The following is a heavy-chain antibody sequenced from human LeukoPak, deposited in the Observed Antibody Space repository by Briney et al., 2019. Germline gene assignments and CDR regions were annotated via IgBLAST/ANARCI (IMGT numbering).Heavy chain of an antibody. CDR2: INTNTGNP. V-gene: IGHV7-4-1*01. D-gene: IGHD3-3*01. Sequence: ASVKVSCKASGYTFTSYAVIWVRQAPGQGLEWMGWINTNTGNPTYAQGFTGRFVFSLDTSVSTAYLQIGGLKAEDTAVYYCARDREWYPFDYWGQGTLVTVSS. J-gene: IGHJ4*02. CDR3: ARDREWYPFDY. CDR1: GYTFTSYA.